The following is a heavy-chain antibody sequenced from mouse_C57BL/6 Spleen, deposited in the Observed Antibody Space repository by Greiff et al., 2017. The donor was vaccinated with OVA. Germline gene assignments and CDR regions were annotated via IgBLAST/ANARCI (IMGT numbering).Heavy chain of an antibody. V-gene: IGHV1-52*01. Sequence: QVQLQQPGAELVRPGSSVKLSCKASGYTFNSYWMHWVKQRPIQGLEWIGNIDPSDSETHYNQKFKDKATLTVDKSSSTAYMQLSSLTSEDSAVYYCARPYYGSRYYYAMDYWGQGTSVTVSS. CDR2: IDPSDSET. J-gene: IGHJ4*01. D-gene: IGHD1-1*01. CDR1: GYTFNSYW. CDR3: ARPYYGSRYYYAMDY.